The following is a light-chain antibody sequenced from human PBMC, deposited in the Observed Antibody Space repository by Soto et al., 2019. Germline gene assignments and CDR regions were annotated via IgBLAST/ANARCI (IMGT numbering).Light chain of an antibody. V-gene: IGLV2-14*01. J-gene: IGLJ2*01. Sequence: QSALTQPASVSGSPGQSITISCTGTSSDVGGYNSVSWYQQHPGKAPKLMIYDVSRRPSGVSDRFSGSKSGNTAALTISGLQAEDEADYYCSSYTSSSLLVFGGGTKLTVL. CDR2: DVS. CDR3: SSYTSSSLLV. CDR1: SSDVGGYNS.